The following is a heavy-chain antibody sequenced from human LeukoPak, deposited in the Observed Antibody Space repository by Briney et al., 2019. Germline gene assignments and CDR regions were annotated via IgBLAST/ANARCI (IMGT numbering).Heavy chain of an antibody. CDR3: ARGGYCSSTSCYGRRGWFDP. CDR1: GGSFSGYY. V-gene: IGHV4-34*01. D-gene: IGHD2-2*03. J-gene: IGHJ5*02. CDR2: INHSGST. Sequence: PSETLSLTCAVYGGSFSGYYWSWIRQPPGKGLEWIGEINHSGSTNYNPSLKSRVTISVDTSKNQFSLKLSSVTAADTAVYYCARGGYCSSTSCYGRRGWFDPWGQGTLVTVSS.